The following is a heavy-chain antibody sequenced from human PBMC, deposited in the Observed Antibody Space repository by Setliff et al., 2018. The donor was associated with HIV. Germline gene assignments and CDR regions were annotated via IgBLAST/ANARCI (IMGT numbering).Heavy chain of an antibody. CDR2: ISSSGNT. CDR1: GGSISSTSYY. D-gene: IGHD3-22*01. Sequence: SETLSLTCTVSGGSISSTSYYWGWIRQPPGTGLEWIGSISSSGNTYYNPSLKSRVTISVDTSKNQFSLKLRSVTAADTAVYFCARHVDRTYYDSVGFFQYWGQGLMVTVSS. J-gene: IGHJ4*02. V-gene: IGHV4-39*01. CDR3: ARHVDRTYYDSVGFFQY.